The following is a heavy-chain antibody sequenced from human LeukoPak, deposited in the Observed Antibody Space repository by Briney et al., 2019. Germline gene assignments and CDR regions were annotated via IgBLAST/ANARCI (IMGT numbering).Heavy chain of an antibody. CDR2: IHTSGRA. D-gene: IGHD5-24*01. J-gene: IGHJ4*02. Sequence: PSETLSLTCIVSGDSTSSYYWTWIRQPAGKGLELIGHIHTSGRANYNPSLKSRVTMSVDTFQNQSSLRLSSVTAADTAVYYCARVGLTTMTSGPYDYWGQGTLVTVSS. CDR1: GDSTSSYY. V-gene: IGHV4-4*07. CDR3: ARVGLTTMTSGPYDY.